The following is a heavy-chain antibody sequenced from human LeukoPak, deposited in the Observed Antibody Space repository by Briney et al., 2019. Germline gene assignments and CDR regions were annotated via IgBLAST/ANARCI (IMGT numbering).Heavy chain of an antibody. CDR1: GFTFSSYG. V-gene: IGHV3-30*18. CDR2: ISYDGSNK. D-gene: IGHD3-22*01. J-gene: IGHJ4*02. CDR3: AKDLEYYDSSGSRTLIDY. Sequence: AGGSLRLSCAASGFTFSSYGMHWVRQAPGKGLEWVAVISYDGSNKYYADSVKGRFTISRDNSKNTLYLQMNSLRAEDTAVYYCAKDLEYYDSSGSRTLIDYWGQGTLVTVSS.